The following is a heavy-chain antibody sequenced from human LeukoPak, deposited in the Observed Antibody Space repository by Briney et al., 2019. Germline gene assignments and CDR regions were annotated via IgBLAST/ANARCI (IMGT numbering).Heavy chain of an antibody. Sequence: AGGSLRLSCAASGFTVGTKYMNWVRQAPGKGLEWVSILYSGGDTYYADSVKGRFTISRDNSRNTLSLQMNSLRVDDTAVYYCARVGDHYHWYFDLWGRGILVTVSS. CDR1: GFTVGTKY. J-gene: IGHJ2*01. CDR3: ARVGDHYHWYFDL. V-gene: IGHV3-53*01. D-gene: IGHD3-10*01. CDR2: LYSGGDT.